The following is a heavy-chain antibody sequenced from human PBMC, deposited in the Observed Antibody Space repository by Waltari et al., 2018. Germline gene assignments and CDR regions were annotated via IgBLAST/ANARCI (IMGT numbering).Heavy chain of an antibody. CDR2: INHSGST. D-gene: IGHD2-2*01. CDR3: ARVGYCSSTSCHRWSVFDL. V-gene: IGHV4-34*01. Sequence: QVQLQQWGAGLLKPSETLSLTCAVYGGSFSGYYWSWIRQPPGKGLEWIGEINHSGSTNYNPSRKSRVTISVDTSKNQFSLKLSSVTAADTAVYYCARVGYCSSTSCHRWSVFDLWGRGTLVTVSS. J-gene: IGHJ2*01. CDR1: GGSFSGYY.